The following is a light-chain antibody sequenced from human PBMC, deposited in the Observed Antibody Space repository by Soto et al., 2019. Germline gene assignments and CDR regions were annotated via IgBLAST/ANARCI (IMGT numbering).Light chain of an antibody. CDR1: QSITSN. CDR2: GAS. Sequence: EIVMTQSPVTLSLSPGDTATLSCRASQSITSNLAWYQQKPGQPPRLLIYGASTRATGIPARFSGSGSGTEFPHTISNLQSEDFAVYYCQQYSSWVTFGGGTQLEIE. CDR3: QQYSSWVT. V-gene: IGKV3-15*01. J-gene: IGKJ4*01.